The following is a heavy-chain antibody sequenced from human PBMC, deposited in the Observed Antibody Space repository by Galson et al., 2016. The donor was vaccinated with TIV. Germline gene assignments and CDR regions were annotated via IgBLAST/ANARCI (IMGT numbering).Heavy chain of an antibody. CDR2: IDPNSGDT. D-gene: IGHD2-2*03. J-gene: IGHJ6*02. V-gene: IGHV1-2*02. CDR1: GYPFTGYY. Sequence: SVKVSCKASGYPFTGYYIHWVRRAPGQGLEWMGWIDPNSGDTYYAQKFEGRVTMTRDTSISTGYMELSSLTSDDTAVYYCARERGPGYCSDTSCYGYYGLDVWGQGTTVIVSS. CDR3: ARERGPGYCSDTSCYGYYGLDV.